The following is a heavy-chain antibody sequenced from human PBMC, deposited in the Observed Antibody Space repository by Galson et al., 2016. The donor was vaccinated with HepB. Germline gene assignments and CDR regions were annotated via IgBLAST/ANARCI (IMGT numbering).Heavy chain of an antibody. CDR2: FDPEHGET. D-gene: IGHD1-7*01. V-gene: IGHV1-24*01. J-gene: IGHJ1*01. Sequence: SVKVSCKVSGYSLSDLSMHWVRQAPGKGLEWMGGFDPEHGETIYAQKFQGRVTMTEDTSTATAYLELRSLRSEDTAGYYCGPWNYGYFQHWGQGTLVTGSS. CDR1: GYSLSDLS. CDR3: GPWNYGYFQH.